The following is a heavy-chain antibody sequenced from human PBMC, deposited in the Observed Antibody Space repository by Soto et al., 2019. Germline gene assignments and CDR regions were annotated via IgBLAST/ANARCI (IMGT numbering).Heavy chain of an antibody. CDR3: ARGKNVGYCSSTSCGSAGYFDY. D-gene: IGHD2-2*01. CDR1: GGSFSGYY. Sequence: SETLSLTCAVYGGSFSGYYWSWIRQPPGKGLEWIGEINHSGSTNYNPSLKSRVTISVDTSKNQFSLKLSSVTAADTAVYYCARGKNVGYCSSTSCGSAGYFDYWGQGTLVTAPQ. V-gene: IGHV4-34*01. CDR2: INHSGST. J-gene: IGHJ4*02.